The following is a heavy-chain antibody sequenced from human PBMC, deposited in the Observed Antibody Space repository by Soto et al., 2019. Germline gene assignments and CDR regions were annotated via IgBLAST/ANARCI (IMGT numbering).Heavy chain of an antibody. CDR2: INGGGGTI. CDR1: GGRFVDYG. CDR3: AADPTMGGYFRSGP. D-gene: IGHD2-15*01. V-gene: IGHV3-11*01. J-gene: IGHJ5*02. Sequence: VVSLRLPWGAAGGRFVDYGVRWIRQAPGKGLEWVSYINGGGGTIYYADSVRGRFTISRDNAKNSLYLQMNSLRAEDTAVYYCAADPTMGGYFRSGPWGQRTLVPGSS.